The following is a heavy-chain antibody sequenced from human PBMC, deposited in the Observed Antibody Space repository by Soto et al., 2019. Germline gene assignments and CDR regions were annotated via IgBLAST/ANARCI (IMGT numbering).Heavy chain of an antibody. CDR3: ARDIGHGSGSGGWYYYYGMDV. V-gene: IGHV1-18*01. J-gene: IGHJ6*02. CDR1: GYTFTSYG. D-gene: IGHD6-19*01. Sequence: GASVKVSCKASGYTFTSYGISWVRQAPGQGLEWMGWISAYNGNTNYAQKLQGRVTMTTDTSTSTAYMELRSLRSDDTAVYYCARDIGHGSGSGGWYYYYGMDVWGQGTTVTVSS. CDR2: ISAYNGNT.